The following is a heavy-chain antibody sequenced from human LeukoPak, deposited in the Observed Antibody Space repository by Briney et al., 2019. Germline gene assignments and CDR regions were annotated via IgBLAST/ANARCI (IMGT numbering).Heavy chain of an antibody. CDR3: ARHDNRGYYSLHY. Sequence: TSETLSLTCTVSGASISDYYWSWIRQPPGKGLEWIGFGHYTGSSNYNPSLKSRVTTSVDTSKRQFSLKLISVTAADTAVHYCARHDNRGYYSLHYWGQGALVTVSS. V-gene: IGHV4-59*08. CDR2: GHYTGSS. CDR1: GASISDYY. J-gene: IGHJ4*02. D-gene: IGHD3-22*01.